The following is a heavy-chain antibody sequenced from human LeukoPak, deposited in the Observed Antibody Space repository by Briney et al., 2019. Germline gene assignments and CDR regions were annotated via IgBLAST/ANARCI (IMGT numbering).Heavy chain of an antibody. D-gene: IGHD3-10*01. CDR2: ISSSSSYI. J-gene: IGHJ4*02. CDR3: ARDRYDGSGFDY. CDR1: GFTFSSYS. Sequence: GGSLRLSCAASGFTFSSYSMNWVRQAPGKGLEWVSSISSSSSYIYYADSVKGRFTISRDNAKNSLHLQMNSLRAEDTAVYYCARDRYDGSGFDYWGQGTLVTVSS. V-gene: IGHV3-21*01.